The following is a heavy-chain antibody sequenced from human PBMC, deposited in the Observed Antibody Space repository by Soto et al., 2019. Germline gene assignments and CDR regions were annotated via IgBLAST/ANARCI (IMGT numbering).Heavy chain of an antibody. J-gene: IGHJ6*02. Sequence: EVQLLESGGGLVQPGGSLRLSCAASGFTFSSYAMSWVRQAPGKGLEWVSAISGSGGSTYYADSVKGRFTISRDNSKNTLYLQMNSLRAEDTAVYYWAKKSLEWLLHYDYYGMDVWGQGTTVTVSS. CDR1: GFTFSSYA. D-gene: IGHD3-3*01. CDR2: ISGSGGST. CDR3: AKKSLEWLLHYDYYGMDV. V-gene: IGHV3-23*01.